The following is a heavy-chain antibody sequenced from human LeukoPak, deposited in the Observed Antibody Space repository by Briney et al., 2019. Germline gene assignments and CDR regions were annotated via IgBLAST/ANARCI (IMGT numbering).Heavy chain of an antibody. J-gene: IGHJ4*02. Sequence: ASVKVSCKASGYTFTNYYMHWVRQAPGQGLEWMGIINPSGGSTSYAQKFQGRVTMTRDMSTSTVYMELSSLRSEDTAVYYCATYRQVLLPFESWGQGTLVTVSS. D-gene: IGHD2-8*02. CDR3: ATYRQVLLPFES. V-gene: IGHV1-46*01. CDR2: INPSGGST. CDR1: GYTFTNYY.